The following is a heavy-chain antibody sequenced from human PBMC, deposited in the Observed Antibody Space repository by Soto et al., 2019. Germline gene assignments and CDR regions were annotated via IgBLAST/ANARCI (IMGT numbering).Heavy chain of an antibody. CDR2: IYHSGST. CDR3: ARAPLAYCGGDCSLGNWCDP. CDR1: GGSISSGGYS. J-gene: IGHJ5*02. V-gene: IGHV4-30-2*01. Sequence: SETLSLTCAVSGGSISSGGYSWSWIRQPPGKGLEWIGYIYHSGSTYYNPSLKSRVTISVDRSKNQFSLKLSSVTAADTAVYYCARAPLAYCGGDCSLGNWCDPWGQGTLVTVS. D-gene: IGHD2-21*02.